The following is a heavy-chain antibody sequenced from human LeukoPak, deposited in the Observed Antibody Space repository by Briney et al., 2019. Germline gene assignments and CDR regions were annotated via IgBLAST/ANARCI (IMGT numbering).Heavy chain of an antibody. V-gene: IGHV3-48*03. CDR1: GFTFSSYE. J-gene: IGHJ4*02. Sequence: GGSLRPSCAASGFTFSSYEMNWVRQAPGKGLEWVSYISSSDSTIYYADSVKGRFTISRDNAKNSLYLQMDSLRAEDTAFYYCARLRRNSDRSGYYYYYDYWGQGTLVTVSS. CDR3: ARLRRNSDRSGYYYYYDY. D-gene: IGHD3-22*01. CDR2: ISSSDSTI.